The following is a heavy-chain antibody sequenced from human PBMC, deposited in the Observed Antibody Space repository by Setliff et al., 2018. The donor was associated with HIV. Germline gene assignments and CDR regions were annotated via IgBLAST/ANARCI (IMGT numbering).Heavy chain of an antibody. CDR3: ARQTYYYDNSGHNWFDP. D-gene: IGHD3-22*01. CDR1: GGSISSYY. Sequence: SETLSLTCTVSGGSISSYYWSWIRQPPGKGLEWTGYINTSGTTNYNPSLKSRATISVDTSKNQFSLKLSSVTAADTAVYFCARQTYYYDNSGHNWFDPWGQGTLVTVSS. CDR2: INTSGTT. V-gene: IGHV4-4*09. J-gene: IGHJ5*02.